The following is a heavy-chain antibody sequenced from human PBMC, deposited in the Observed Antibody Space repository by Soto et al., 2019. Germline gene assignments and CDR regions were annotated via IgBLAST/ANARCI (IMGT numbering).Heavy chain of an antibody. Sequence: VGSLRLSCLASGFTFSDFAMTWVRHVPGRGLEWVASLDGAGGSTYYAESVRGRFSISRDNSQNTLFLQMKRLTVDDTAIYYCAAPRDEYGSGVSWFTYGMDIWGQGTTVTVSS. J-gene: IGHJ6*02. CDR3: AAPRDEYGSGVSWFTYGMDI. V-gene: IGHV3-23*01. D-gene: IGHD3-10*01. CDR1: GFTFSDFA. CDR2: LDGAGGST.